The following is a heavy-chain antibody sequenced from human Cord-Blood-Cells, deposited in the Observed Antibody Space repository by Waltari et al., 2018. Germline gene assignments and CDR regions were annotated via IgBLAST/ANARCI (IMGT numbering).Heavy chain of an antibody. CDR3: ATAGYSSSWYVY. D-gene: IGHD6-13*01. CDR1: GYTLTELS. V-gene: IGHV1-24*01. J-gene: IGHJ4*02. CDR2: FEAEDGET. Sequence: QVQLVQSGAELKKPGASVKVSCKVSGYTLTELSIHWVRQGPGKGLEWIGGFEAEDGETNYAKKFQGRVTMNEDTSTDTAYMELSSLRSEDTAVYYCATAGYSSSWYVYWGQGTLVTVSS.